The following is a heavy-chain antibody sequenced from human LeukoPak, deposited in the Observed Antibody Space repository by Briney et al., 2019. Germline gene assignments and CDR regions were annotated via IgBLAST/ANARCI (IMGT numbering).Heavy chain of an antibody. J-gene: IGHJ3*02. CDR1: GYSFTNYW. D-gene: IGHD6-19*01. CDR3: ARRPLYSIGAFDI. Sequence: GESLKISCKGSGYSFTNYWIGWVRQMPGKGLEWMGIIYAGDSDTRYRPSFQGQVTISADKSVSTAYLQWSSLKASDTAMYYCARRPLYSIGAFDIWGQGTMVTVSS. V-gene: IGHV5-51*01. CDR2: IYAGDSDT.